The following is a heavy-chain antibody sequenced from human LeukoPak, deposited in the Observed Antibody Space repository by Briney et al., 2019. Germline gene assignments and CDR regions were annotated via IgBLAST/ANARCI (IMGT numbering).Heavy chain of an antibody. J-gene: IGHJ4*02. V-gene: IGHV3-30-3*01. D-gene: IGHD6-19*01. CDR1: GFAFSSYV. CDR2: ASYDGSDI. CDR3: AARHSSVAGLGY. Sequence: LTGRSLRLSCAASGFAFSSYVMYWVRQPPGMGLEWVAVASYDGSDIYYGDSVKGRFIISRDNSKSTLYLQMSSLRAEDTALYYCAARHSSVAGLGYWGQGTLVTVSS.